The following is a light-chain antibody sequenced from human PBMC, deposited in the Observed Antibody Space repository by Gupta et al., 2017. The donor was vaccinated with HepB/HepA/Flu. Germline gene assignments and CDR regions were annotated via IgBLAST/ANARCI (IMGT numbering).Light chain of an antibody. J-gene: IGKJ4*01. V-gene: IGKV4-1*01. CDR2: GAS. CDR3: QQYYSTPLT. CDR1: QSVLYSSNNKNY. Sequence: DIVMIQSPDSLAVSLGERATINCKSSQSVLYSSNNKNYLAWYQQKPGQPPKLLISGASTRESGVPDRFSGSGSGTDFTLTISSLQAEDVAVYYCQQYYSTPLTFGGGTKVEIK.